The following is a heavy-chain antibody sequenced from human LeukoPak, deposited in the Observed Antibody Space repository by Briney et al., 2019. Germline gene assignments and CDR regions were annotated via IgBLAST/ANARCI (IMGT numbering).Heavy chain of an antibody. V-gene: IGHV3-30*03. D-gene: IGHD3-10*01. J-gene: IGHJ4*02. CDR1: GFTFSTYG. CDR2: ISYDGSNK. CDR3: ASYIPWDY. Sequence: KPGRSLRLSCAASGFTFSTYGMHWVRQAPGKGLEWVAVISYDGSNKYYADSVKGRFTISRDNSKNTLYLQMNSLRAEDTAVYYCASYIPWDYWGQGTLVTVSS.